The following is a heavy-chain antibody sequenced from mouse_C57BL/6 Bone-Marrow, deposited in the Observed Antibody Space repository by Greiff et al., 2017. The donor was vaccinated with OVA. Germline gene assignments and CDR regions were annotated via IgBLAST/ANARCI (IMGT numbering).Heavy chain of an antibody. V-gene: IGHV1-69*01. CDR2: IDPSDSYP. J-gene: IGHJ1*03. CDR3: ARDDGYYVWYFDV. CDR1: GYTFTSYW. Sequence: QVQLQQPGAELVMPGASVKLSCKASGYTFTSYWMHWVKQRPGQGLEWIGEIDPSDSYPNYNQKFKGKSTLTVEQSSSTAYMQLSSLTSEDSAVYYCARDDGYYVWYFDVWGTGTTVTVSS. D-gene: IGHD2-3*01.